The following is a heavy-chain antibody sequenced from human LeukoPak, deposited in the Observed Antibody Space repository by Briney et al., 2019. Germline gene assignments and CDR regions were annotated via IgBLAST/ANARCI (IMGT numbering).Heavy chain of an antibody. V-gene: IGHV3-21*01. CDR3: ARGLWGNGSGSYLFDY. CDR2: ISSSSSYI. J-gene: IGHJ4*02. D-gene: IGHD3-10*01. CDR1: GFTFSDAW. Sequence: KTGGSLRLSCAASGFTFSDAWMNWVRQAPGKGLEWVSSISSSSSYIYYADSVKGRFTISRDNAKNSLYLQMNSLRAEDTAVYYCARGLWGNGSGSYLFDYWGQGTLVTVSS.